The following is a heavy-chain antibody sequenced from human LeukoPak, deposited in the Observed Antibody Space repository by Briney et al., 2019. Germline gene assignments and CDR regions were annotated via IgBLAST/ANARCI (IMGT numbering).Heavy chain of an antibody. CDR1: GFTFSSYS. V-gene: IGHV3-48*04. CDR3: ARDAMAGDVDY. J-gene: IGHJ4*02. CDR2: ISSSSSTI. D-gene: IGHD5-18*01. Sequence: GGSLRLSCAASGFTFSSYSMNWVRQAPGKGLEWVSYISSSSSTIYYADSVKGRFTISRDNAKNSLYLQMNSLRAEDTAVYYCARDAMAGDVDYWGQGTLVTVSS.